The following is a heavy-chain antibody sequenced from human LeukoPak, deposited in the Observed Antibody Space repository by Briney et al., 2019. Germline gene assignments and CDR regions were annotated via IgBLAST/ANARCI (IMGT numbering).Heavy chain of an antibody. V-gene: IGHV3-30*01. J-gene: IGHJ6*03. Sequence: PGRSLRLSCAASGFTFSSYAMHWVRQAPGKGLEWVAVISYDGSNKYYADSVKGRFTISRDNSKNTLYLQMNSLRAEDTAVYYSARDGEVGSSYGGYYYYYYMDVWGKGTTVTVSS. D-gene: IGHD5-18*01. CDR3: ARDGEVGSSYGGYYYYYYMDV. CDR2: ISYDGSNK. CDR1: GFTFSSYA.